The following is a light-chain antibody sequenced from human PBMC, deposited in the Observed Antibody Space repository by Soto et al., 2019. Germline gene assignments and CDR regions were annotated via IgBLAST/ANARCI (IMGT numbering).Light chain of an antibody. Sequence: QSVLTQPASVSGSPGQSITISCTGSSSDVGGNKYVSWYQQYPGKAPKLMICDVSNRPSGVSNRFSGSKSGNTASLTISGLQAEDEADYYCSAFIGTTYVFGTGTKLTVL. CDR2: DVS. CDR1: SSDVGGNKY. J-gene: IGLJ1*01. CDR3: SAFIGTTYV. V-gene: IGLV2-14*01.